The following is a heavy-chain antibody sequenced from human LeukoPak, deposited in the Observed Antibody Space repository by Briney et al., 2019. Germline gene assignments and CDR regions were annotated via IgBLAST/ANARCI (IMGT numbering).Heavy chain of an antibody. CDR2: LRWNSGSI. Sequence: HPWGSLRLSCAASGFTFDDYAMTWVRQAPGKGLTRVSGLRWNSGSIGYADSVKGRFTISRDNAKNSLYLQMNSLRAEDTALYYCAKDAFARLTTMGNWFDPWGQGTLVTVSS. CDR3: AKDAFARLTTMGNWFDP. D-gene: IGHD4-23*01. V-gene: IGHV3-9*01. CDR1: GFTFDDYA. J-gene: IGHJ5*02.